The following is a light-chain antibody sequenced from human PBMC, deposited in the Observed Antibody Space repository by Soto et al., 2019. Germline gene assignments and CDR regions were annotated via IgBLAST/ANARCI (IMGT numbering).Light chain of an antibody. J-gene: IGKJ5*01. V-gene: IGKV3-15*01. CDR2: SGS. CDR3: GQYNKLIPIT. CDR1: QIITSI. Sequence: EIVTTQSPATLSVSEGDRASXSCRAVQIITSILPSYHEKPARDPILLIYSGSTIGTAIRAIFNCGGCRGKFNPTISSIRLEDLEVYYCGQYNKLIPITFGQGARMEIK.